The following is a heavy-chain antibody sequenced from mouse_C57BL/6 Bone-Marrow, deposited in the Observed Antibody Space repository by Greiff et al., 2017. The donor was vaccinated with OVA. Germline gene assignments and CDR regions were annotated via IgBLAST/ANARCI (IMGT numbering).Heavy chain of an antibody. J-gene: IGHJ4*01. Sequence: QVQLKQSGAELARPGASVKLSCKASGYTFTSYGISWVKQSTGQGLEWIGEIYPRSGNTYYNEKFKGKATLTADKSSSTAYMELRSLTSEDSAVYFCARKGYYYGSSYRDAMDYWGQGTAVTVSS. V-gene: IGHV1-81*01. D-gene: IGHD1-1*01. CDR3: ARKGYYYGSSYRDAMDY. CDR2: IYPRSGNT. CDR1: GYTFTSYG.